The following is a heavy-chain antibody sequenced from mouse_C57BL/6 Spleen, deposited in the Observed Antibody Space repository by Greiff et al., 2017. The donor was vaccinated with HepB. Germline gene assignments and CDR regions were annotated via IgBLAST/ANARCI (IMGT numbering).Heavy chain of an antibody. V-gene: IGHV1-84*01. Sequence: VQLQQSGPELVKPGASVKISCKASGYTFTDYYINWVKQRPGQGLEWIGWMYPGSGNTKYNEKFKGKATLTVDTYSSTAYMQLSSLTSEDSAVYFCAIEGKTGYFDYWGQGTTLTVSS. J-gene: IGHJ2*01. D-gene: IGHD4-1*01. CDR3: AIEGKTGYFDY. CDR2: MYPGSGNT. CDR1: GYTFTDYY.